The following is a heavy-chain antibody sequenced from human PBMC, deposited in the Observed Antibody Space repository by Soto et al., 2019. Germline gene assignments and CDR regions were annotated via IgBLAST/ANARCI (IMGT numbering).Heavy chain of an antibody. V-gene: IGHV4-39*01. CDR2: IFYSGST. Sequence: SETLSLTCTVSGGSISSNTYYWGWIRQPPGKGLEWIGSIFYSGSTYYNPSLKSRVTMSVDTSKNQYSLKLSSVTAADTAVYYCASWYSRSWYGDYFDYWGQGALVTVSS. CDR1: GGSISSNTYY. CDR3: ASWYSRSWYGDYFDY. D-gene: IGHD6-13*01. J-gene: IGHJ4*02.